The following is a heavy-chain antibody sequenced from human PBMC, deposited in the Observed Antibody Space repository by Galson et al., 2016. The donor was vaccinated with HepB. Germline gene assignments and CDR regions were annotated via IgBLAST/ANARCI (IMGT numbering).Heavy chain of an antibody. Sequence: SLRLSCAASGFILSDYYMDWVRQGPGKGLEWIGRSRSKADSHVTEYAASARGRFTISRDDSKNSLYLQMNSLKIEDTAVYYCVRSYYDWGQGTLVTVSS. CDR2: SRSKADSHVT. J-gene: IGHJ4*02. V-gene: IGHV3-72*01. CDR1: GFILSDYY. CDR3: VRSYYD. D-gene: IGHD3-10*01.